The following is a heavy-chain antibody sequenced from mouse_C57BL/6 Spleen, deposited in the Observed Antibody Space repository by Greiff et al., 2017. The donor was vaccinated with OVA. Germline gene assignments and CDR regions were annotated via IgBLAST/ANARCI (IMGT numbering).Heavy chain of an antibody. CDR3: ARLPLITTVLDY. J-gene: IGHJ2*01. Sequence: EVQLQESGPELVKPGASVKMSCKASGYTFTDYNMHWVKQSHGKSLEWIGYINPNNGGTSYNQKFKGKATLTVNKSSSTAYMELRSLTSEDSAVYYCARLPLITTVLDYWGQGTTLTVSS. V-gene: IGHV1-22*01. D-gene: IGHD1-1*01. CDR1: GYTFTDYN. CDR2: INPNNGGT.